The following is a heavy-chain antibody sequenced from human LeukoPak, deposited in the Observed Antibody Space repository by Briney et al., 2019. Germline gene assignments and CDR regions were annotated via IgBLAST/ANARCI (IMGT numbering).Heavy chain of an antibody. D-gene: IGHD6-19*01. CDR2: INPNSGGT. V-gene: IGHV1-2*02. Sequence: ASVKVSCKASGYTFTCYYMHWVRQAPGQGLEWMGWINPNSGGTNYAQKFQGRVTMTRDTSISTAYMELSRLRSDDTAVYYCARAPPYSSGWYDYWGQGTLVTVSS. J-gene: IGHJ4*02. CDR1: GYTFTCYY. CDR3: ARAPPYSSGWYDY.